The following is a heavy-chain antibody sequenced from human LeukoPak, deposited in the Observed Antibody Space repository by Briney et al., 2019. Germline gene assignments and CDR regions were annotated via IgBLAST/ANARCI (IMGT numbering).Heavy chain of an antibody. V-gene: IGHV3-73*01. D-gene: IGHD3-10*01. CDR2: IRSKANSYAT. CDR3: IHYGSGSYSTDY. CDR1: GGSFSGYY. J-gene: IGHJ4*02. Sequence: PSETLSLTCAVYGGSFSGYYWSWIRQPPGKGLEWVGHIRSKANSYATAYAASVKGRFTISRDDSKNTAYLQMTGLKTEDTAVYYCIHYGSGSYSTDYWGQGTLVTVSS.